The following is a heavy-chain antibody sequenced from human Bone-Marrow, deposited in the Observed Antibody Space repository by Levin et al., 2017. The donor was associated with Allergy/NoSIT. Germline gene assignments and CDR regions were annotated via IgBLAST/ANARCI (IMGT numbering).Heavy chain of an antibody. CDR3: AHAGTIYNFWSGHLTAWFDP. D-gene: IGHD3-3*01. V-gene: IGHV2-5*01. Sequence: SGPTLVIPTQTLTLTCSFSGFSLSTRGVSVGWIRQPPGKALEWLALIYWNDEERYNPSLKNRLTITKDTSRNQVVLTMTNMDPVDTATYYCAHAGTIYNFWSGHLTAWFDPWGQGTLVTVSS. J-gene: IGHJ5*02. CDR1: GFSLSTRGVS. CDR2: IYWNDEE.